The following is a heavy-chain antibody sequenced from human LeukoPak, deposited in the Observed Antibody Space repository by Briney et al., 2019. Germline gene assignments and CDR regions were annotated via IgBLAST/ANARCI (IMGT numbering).Heavy chain of an antibody. Sequence: KPGGSLRLSCAASGFTFSNAWMSWVRQAPGKGLEWVGRIKSKTDGGTTDYAAPVKGRFTISRDDSKNTLYLQMNSLKTEDTAVYYCTTDYYDSSGYYEDFYYMDVWGKGTTVTVSS. CDR3: TTDYYDSSGYYEDFYYMDV. D-gene: IGHD3-22*01. J-gene: IGHJ6*03. CDR2: IKSKTDGGTT. V-gene: IGHV3-15*01. CDR1: GFTFSNAW.